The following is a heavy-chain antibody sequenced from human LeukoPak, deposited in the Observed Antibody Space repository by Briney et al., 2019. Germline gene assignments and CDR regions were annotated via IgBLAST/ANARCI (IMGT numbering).Heavy chain of an antibody. CDR1: GGSISSYY. CDR2: ISDIGII. J-gene: IGHJ4*02. V-gene: IGHV4-59*08. Sequence: SETLSLTCTVSGGSISSYYWSWIRQPPGKGLEWIAYISDIGIINYNPSLKSRVTISLDTTKNQFSLKLSSVTAADTAFYYCARHLPRNTVDFWGQGTLVTVSS. D-gene: IGHD2/OR15-2a*01. CDR3: ARHLPRNTVDF.